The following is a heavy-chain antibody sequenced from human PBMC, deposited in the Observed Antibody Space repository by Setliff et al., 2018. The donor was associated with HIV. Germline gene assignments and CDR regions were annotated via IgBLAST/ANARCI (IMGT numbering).Heavy chain of an antibody. Sequence: SVKVSCKASGGTFSSYAISWVRQAPGQGLEWMGGIIPILGIANYAQKFQGRLTMTRDTSTNTVYMELSSLRSEDTAVYYCATGILGYCSGGSCYSERPHYDYWGQGTLVTVSS. V-gene: IGHV1-69*10. CDR2: IIPILGIA. CDR1: GGTFSSYA. CDR3: ATGILGYCSGGSCYSERPHYDY. D-gene: IGHD2-15*01. J-gene: IGHJ4*02.